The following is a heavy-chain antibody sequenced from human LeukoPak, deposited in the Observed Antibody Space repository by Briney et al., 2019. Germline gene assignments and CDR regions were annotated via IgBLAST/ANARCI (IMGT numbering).Heavy chain of an antibody. J-gene: IGHJ4*02. CDR3: AREGVAGFPFDY. D-gene: IGHD6-19*01. Sequence: SETLSLTCTVSGGSISSYYWSWIRQPPGKGLEWIGYIYYSGSTNYNPSLKSRVTISVDTSKNQFSLKLSSVTAADTAVYYCAREGVAGFPFDYWGQGTLVTVSS. CDR2: IYYSGST. CDR1: GGSISSYY. V-gene: IGHV4-59*01.